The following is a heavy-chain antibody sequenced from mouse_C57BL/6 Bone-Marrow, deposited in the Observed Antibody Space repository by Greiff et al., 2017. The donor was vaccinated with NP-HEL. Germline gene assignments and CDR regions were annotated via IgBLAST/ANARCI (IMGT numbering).Heavy chain of an antibody. CDR2: ISSGGSYT. Sequence: EVKVVESGGDLVKPGGSLKLSCAASGFTFSSYGMSWVRQTPDKRLEWVATISSGGSYTYYPDSVKGRFTISRDNAKNTLYLQMSSLKSEDTAMYYCARHPIYYDYDGAYWGQGTLVTVSA. V-gene: IGHV5-6*01. D-gene: IGHD2-4*01. J-gene: IGHJ3*01. CDR3: ARHPIYYDYDGAY. CDR1: GFTFSSYG.